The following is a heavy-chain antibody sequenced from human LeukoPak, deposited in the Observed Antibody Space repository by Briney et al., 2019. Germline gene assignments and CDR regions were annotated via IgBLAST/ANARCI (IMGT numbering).Heavy chain of an antibody. Sequence: GGSLRLSCAASGFTFSDYYMSWIRQAPGKGLEWVSYISSSGSTIYYADSVKGRFTISRDNAKNALYLQMNSLRAEDTAVYYCASDPPYYYDSSGYPGHWGQGTLVTVSS. CDR3: ASDPPYYYDSSGYPGH. CDR1: GFTFSDYY. D-gene: IGHD3-22*01. CDR2: ISSSGSTI. J-gene: IGHJ4*02. V-gene: IGHV3-11*01.